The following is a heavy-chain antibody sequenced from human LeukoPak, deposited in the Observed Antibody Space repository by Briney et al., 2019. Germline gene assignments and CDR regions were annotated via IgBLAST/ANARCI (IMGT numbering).Heavy chain of an antibody. Sequence: PSETLSLTCAVSGYSISSGYHWGWIRQPTGKGLEWIGSIYHSGSTYYNPSLKSRVTISVDTSKNQFSLKLSSVTAADTAVYYCARSAEYFDYWGQGTLVTVSS. V-gene: IGHV4-38-2*01. CDR3: ARSAEYFDY. CDR2: IYHSGST. CDR1: GYSISSGYH. J-gene: IGHJ4*02.